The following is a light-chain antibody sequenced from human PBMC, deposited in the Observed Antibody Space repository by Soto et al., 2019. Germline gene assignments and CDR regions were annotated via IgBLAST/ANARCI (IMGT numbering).Light chain of an antibody. CDR3: SSYAGSNSVV. CDR2: EVS. J-gene: IGLJ2*01. V-gene: IGLV2-8*01. Sequence: QSALTQPPSASGSPGQSVTISCTGTSSDVGGYNYVSWYQQHSGKAPKLMICEVSKRPSGVPDRFSGSKSGNTASLTVSGLQPEDESDYYCSSYAGSNSVVFGGGTKLTVL. CDR1: SSDVGGYNY.